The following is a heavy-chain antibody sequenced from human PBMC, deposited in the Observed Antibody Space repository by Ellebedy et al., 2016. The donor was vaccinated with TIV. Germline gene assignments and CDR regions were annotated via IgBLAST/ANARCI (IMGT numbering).Heavy chain of an antibody. D-gene: IGHD2-2*01. CDR3: ARGGYQLLAYYYYGMDV. Sequence: SETLSLXXAVSGDSISSSNWWSWVRQTPGKGLEWIGEIFHSGSTNYNPSLKSRVTISVDTSKNQFSLKLSSVTAADTAVYYCARGGYQLLAYYYYGMDVWGQGTTVTVSS. V-gene: IGHV4-4*02. CDR2: IFHSGST. J-gene: IGHJ6*02. CDR1: GDSISSSNW.